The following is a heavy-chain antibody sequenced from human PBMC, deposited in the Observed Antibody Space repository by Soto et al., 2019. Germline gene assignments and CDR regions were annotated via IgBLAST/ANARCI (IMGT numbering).Heavy chain of an antibody. D-gene: IGHD1-26*01. J-gene: IGHJ5*02. CDR1: GYTFTDYG. CDR3: ARVVGALGHWFDP. CDR2: ISAYNGNT. Sequence: ASVKVSCKASGYTFTDYGVSWVRQAPGQGLEWMGRISAYNGNTNYAQKLQGRVTMTTDTSTSTAYMELGSLRSDDTAVYYCARVVGALGHWFDPWGQGTLVTVSS. V-gene: IGHV1-18*01.